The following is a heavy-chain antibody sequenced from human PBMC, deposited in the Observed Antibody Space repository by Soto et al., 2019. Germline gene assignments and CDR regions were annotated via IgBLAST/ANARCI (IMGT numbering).Heavy chain of an antibody. D-gene: IGHD6-19*01. Sequence: VASVKVSCKXSGYTFTSYGISWVRQAPGQGLEWMGWISAYNGNTNYAQKLQGRVTMTTDTSTSTAYMELRSLRSDDTAVYYCARDLGSAWYYYFDYWGQGTLVTVSS. V-gene: IGHV1-18*04. J-gene: IGHJ4*02. CDR2: ISAYNGNT. CDR3: ARDLGSAWYYYFDY. CDR1: GYTFTSYG.